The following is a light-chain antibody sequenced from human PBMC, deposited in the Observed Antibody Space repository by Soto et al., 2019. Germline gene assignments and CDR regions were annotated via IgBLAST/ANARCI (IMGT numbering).Light chain of an antibody. CDR1: SSNTGAGYD. J-gene: IGLJ3*02. CDR3: QSYDSSLSGGV. V-gene: IGLV1-40*01. Sequence: QSVLTQPPSVSGAPGQRVTISCTGSSSNTGAGYDVHWYQQLPGTAPKLLIYGNSNRPSGVPDRFSGSKSGTSASLAITGLQAEDEADYYCQSYDSSLSGGVFGGGTKLTVL. CDR2: GNS.